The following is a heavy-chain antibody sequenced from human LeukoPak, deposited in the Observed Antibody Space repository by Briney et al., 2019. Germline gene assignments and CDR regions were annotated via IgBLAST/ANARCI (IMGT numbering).Heavy chain of an antibody. Sequence: PGGSLRLSCAASGFTFSSYGMHWVRQAPGKGLEWMAVISYDGSNKYYADSVKGRFTISRDNSKNTLYLQMNSLRAEDTAVYYCAKEEYSSGWYASESWGQGTLVTVSS. CDR2: ISYDGSNK. CDR3: AKEEYSSGWYASES. V-gene: IGHV3-30*18. J-gene: IGHJ4*02. CDR1: GFTFSSYG. D-gene: IGHD6-19*01.